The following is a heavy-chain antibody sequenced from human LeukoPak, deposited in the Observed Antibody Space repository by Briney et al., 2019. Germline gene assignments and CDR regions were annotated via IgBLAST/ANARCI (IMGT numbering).Heavy chain of an antibody. CDR1: GFTFSSYS. CDR2: ISSSISYI. CDR3: ARELIVATIDY. J-gene: IGHJ4*02. Sequence: GGSLRLSCAASGFTFSSYSMNWVRQAPGKGLEWCSAISSSISYIYYADSVKCRFTISRDNAKNSLYLQMNSLRAEDTAVYYCARELIVATIDYSGPGTLVTVSS. D-gene: IGHD5-12*01. V-gene: IGHV3-21*01.